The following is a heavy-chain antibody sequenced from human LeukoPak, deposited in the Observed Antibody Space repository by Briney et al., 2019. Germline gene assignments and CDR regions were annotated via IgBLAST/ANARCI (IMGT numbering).Heavy chain of an antibody. J-gene: IGHJ5*02. CDR1: GGSIRSSSYY. CDR2: IYYSGST. CDR3: ARARATWFDP. V-gene: IGHV4-39*07. Sequence: SETLSLTCTVSGGSIRSSSYYWGWIRQPPGKGLEWIGSIYYSGSTNYNPSLKSRVTISVDTSKNQFSLKLSSVTAADTAVYYCARARATWFDPWGQGTLVTVSS. D-gene: IGHD5-12*01.